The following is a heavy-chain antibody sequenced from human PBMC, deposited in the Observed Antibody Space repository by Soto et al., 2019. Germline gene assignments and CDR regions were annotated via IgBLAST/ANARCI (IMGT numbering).Heavy chain of an antibody. J-gene: IGHJ6*02. V-gene: IGHV3-15*01. CDR2: IKSKTDGGTT. Sequence: GGSLRLSCAASGFTFSNAWMSWVRQAPGKGLEWVGRIKSKTDGGTTDYAAPVKGRFTISRDDSKNTLYLQMNSLKTEDTAVYYCTKDPYFERGMDVWGQGTTVTVSS. D-gene: IGHD3-9*01. CDR1: GFTFSNAW. CDR3: TKDPYFERGMDV.